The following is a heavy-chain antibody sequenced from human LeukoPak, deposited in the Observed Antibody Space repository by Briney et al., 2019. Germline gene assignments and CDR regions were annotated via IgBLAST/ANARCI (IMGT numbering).Heavy chain of an antibody. J-gene: IGHJ4*02. V-gene: IGHV4-4*02. D-gene: IGHD5-12*01. CDR1: GGSISSSNW. Sequence: SETLSLTCGVSGGSISSSNWWSWVHQPPGKGLEWIGEIYHSGSTNYNPSLKSRVTISVDKSKNQFSLKLSSVTAADTAVYYCARDPRGYSGSPVMDYWGQGTLVTVSS. CDR3: ARDPRGYSGSPVMDY. CDR2: IYHSGST.